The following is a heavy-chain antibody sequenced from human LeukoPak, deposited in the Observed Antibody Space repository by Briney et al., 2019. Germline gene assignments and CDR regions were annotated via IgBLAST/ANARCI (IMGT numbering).Heavy chain of an antibody. CDR1: GGSISGGSYF. CDR3: ARDEDYYDVGGHPYGAFGI. V-gene: IGHV4-61*02. Sequence: SQTLSLTCTVSGGSISGGSYFWSWIRQPAGKGLEWIGRIYTSGSTNYNPSLKSRVTISVDTSKNQFSLKLSSVTAADTAAYYCARDEDYYDVGGHPYGAFGIWGQGTMVTVSS. CDR2: IYTSGST. J-gene: IGHJ3*02. D-gene: IGHD3-16*01.